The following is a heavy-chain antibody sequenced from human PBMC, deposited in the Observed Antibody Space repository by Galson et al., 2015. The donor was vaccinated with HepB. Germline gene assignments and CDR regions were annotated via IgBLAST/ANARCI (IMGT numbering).Heavy chain of an antibody. Sequence: SLRLSCAASGFTVSSNYMSWARQAPGKGLEWVSVIYSGGSTYYADSVKGRFTISRDNSKNTLYLQMNSLRAEDTAVYYCARGARDGYNFHYYYYYGMDVWGQGTTVTVSS. J-gene: IGHJ6*02. D-gene: IGHD5-24*01. CDR3: ARGARDGYNFHYYYYYGMDV. CDR1: GFTVSSNY. CDR2: IYSGGST. V-gene: IGHV3-66*01.